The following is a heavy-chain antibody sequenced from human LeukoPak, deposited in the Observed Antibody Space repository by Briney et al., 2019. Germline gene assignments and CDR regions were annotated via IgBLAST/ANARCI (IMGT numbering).Heavy chain of an antibody. D-gene: IGHD3-22*01. CDR1: GGSFSGYY. V-gene: IGHV4-34*01. CDR2: INHSGST. CDR3: ARVLDYYDSSGYLTAYYFDY. J-gene: IGHJ4*02. Sequence: SETLSLTCAVYGGSFSGYYWSWIRQPPGKGLEWIGEINHSGSTSYNPSLKSRVTISVDTSKNQFSLKLSSVTAADTAVYYCARVLDYYDSSGYLTAYYFDYWGQGTLVTVSS.